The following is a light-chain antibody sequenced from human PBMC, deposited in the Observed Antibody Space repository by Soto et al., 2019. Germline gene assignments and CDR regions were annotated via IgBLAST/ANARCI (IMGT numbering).Light chain of an antibody. Sequence: EILLTQSPVTLTVSHGERTTLYCRASQSVGSNLAWYQQKPGQAPRLLIYGASTRATGFPARFSGSGSGTEFTLTISSLQSEDFAVYYCQQYNNWPPLTFGGGTKVDI. V-gene: IGKV3-15*01. CDR2: GAS. J-gene: IGKJ4*01. CDR3: QQYNNWPPLT. CDR1: QSVGSN.